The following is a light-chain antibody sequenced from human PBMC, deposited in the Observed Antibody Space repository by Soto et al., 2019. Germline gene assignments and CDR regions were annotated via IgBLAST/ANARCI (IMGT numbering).Light chain of an antibody. CDR2: EVS. V-gene: IGLV2-23*02. CDR3: CSDGGSRAV. J-gene: IGLJ7*01. Sequence: QSALTQPASVSGSPGQSITISCTGTSSDVGSHHLVSWYQQHPGQAHKLMIYEVSKRPLGVSARFSASKSGNTASLTISGLQAEDEADYYCCSDGGSRAVFGGGTQLTVL. CDR1: SSDVGSHHL.